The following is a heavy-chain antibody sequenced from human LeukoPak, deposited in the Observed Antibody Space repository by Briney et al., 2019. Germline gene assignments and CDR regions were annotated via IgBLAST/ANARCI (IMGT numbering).Heavy chain of an antibody. D-gene: IGHD5-18*01. J-gene: IGHJ6*03. V-gene: IGHV3-23*01. CDR2: ISGSGGST. Sequence: GGSLRLSCAASGFTFSSYAMNWVRQAPGQGLEWVSVISGSGGSTYYADSVKGRFTISRDNSKNTLYLQMNSLRAEDTAVYYCAYSGYRYGPLYYMDVWGKRTTVTVSS. CDR3: AYSGYRYGPLYYMDV. CDR1: GFTFSSYA.